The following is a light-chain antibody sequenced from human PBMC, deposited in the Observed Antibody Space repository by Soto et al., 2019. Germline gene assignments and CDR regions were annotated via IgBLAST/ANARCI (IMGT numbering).Light chain of an antibody. V-gene: IGLV1-44*01. CDR1: SSNIGSNT. CDR2: SNN. Sequence: QLVLTQPPSASGTPGQRVTISCSGSSSNIGSNTVNWYQQLPGTAPKLLIYSNNQRPSGVPDRFSGSKSGTSASLAISGLHSEDEADYYCAAWDDSLNGAVFGGGTKLTVL. CDR3: AAWDDSLNGAV. J-gene: IGLJ7*01.